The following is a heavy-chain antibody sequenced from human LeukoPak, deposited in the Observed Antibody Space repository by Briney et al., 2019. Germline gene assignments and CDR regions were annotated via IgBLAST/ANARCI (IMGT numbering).Heavy chain of an antibody. CDR1: GFTFTTYW. Sequence: GESLRLSCAASGFTFTTYWMSWVRQAPGKGLEWVSAISGSGGSTYYADSVKGRFTISRDNSKNTLYLQMNSLRAEDTAVYYCAKATSLRPADWFDPWGQGTLVTVSS. J-gene: IGHJ5*02. CDR2: ISGSGGST. D-gene: IGHD2-2*01. V-gene: IGHV3-23*01. CDR3: AKATSLRPADWFDP.